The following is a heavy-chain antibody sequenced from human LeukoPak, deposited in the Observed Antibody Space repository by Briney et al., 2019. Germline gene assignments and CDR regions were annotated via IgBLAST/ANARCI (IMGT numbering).Heavy chain of an antibody. Sequence: GGSLRLSCAASGFSFSSYSMNWVRQAPGKGAEWVSTISGGGGSTYYADSVKGRFTISRDNSKNTLYLQVNSLRAEDTAVYYCAKGGKWDVTPFDYWGQGTLVTVSS. CDR3: AKGGKWDVTPFDY. CDR2: ISGGGGST. D-gene: IGHD1-26*01. V-gene: IGHV3-23*01. CDR1: GFSFSSYS. J-gene: IGHJ4*02.